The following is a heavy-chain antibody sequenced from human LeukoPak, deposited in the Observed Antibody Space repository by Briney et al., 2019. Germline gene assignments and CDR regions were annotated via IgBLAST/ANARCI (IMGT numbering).Heavy chain of an antibody. CDR3: AKAVALLDPFDY. V-gene: IGHV3-30*12. J-gene: IGHJ4*02. Sequence: PGGSLRLSCAASGFTFSSYGMHWVRQAPGKGLEWVAVISYDGSNKYYADSVKGRFTISRDNSKNTLYLQMNSLRAEDTAIYYCAKAVALLDPFDYWGQGTLVTVSS. D-gene: IGHD4-23*01. CDR1: GFTFSSYG. CDR2: ISYDGSNK.